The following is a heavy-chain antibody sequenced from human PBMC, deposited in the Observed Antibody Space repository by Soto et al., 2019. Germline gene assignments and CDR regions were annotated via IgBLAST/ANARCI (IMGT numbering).Heavy chain of an antibody. CDR3: ARDCESTVSTWSFGAF. J-gene: IGHJ4*02. V-gene: IGHV1-69*08. Sequence: QVQLVQSGAEVKKPGSSVKVSCKASGGTFSPYTVNWVRQAPGQGLEWMGRIIPFLGVTNYAQKFQARVTLTADTSTTTAYMELTDLSFEDTAVYYCARDCESTVSTWSFGAFWGRGTLVTVSS. D-gene: IGHD3-10*01. CDR1: GGTFSPYT. CDR2: IIPFLGVT.